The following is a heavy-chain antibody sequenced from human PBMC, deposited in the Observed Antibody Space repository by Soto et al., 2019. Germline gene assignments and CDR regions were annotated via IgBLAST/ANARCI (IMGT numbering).Heavy chain of an antibody. CDR2: IYYSGST. Sequence: QVQLQESGPGLVKPSETLSLTCTVSGGSISSYYWSWIRQPPGKGLEWIGYIYYSGSTNYNPSLKSRVTISVDTSKNQFSLKLGSVTAADTAVYYCARHPHIAAPLWFDPWGQGTLVTVSS. J-gene: IGHJ5*02. CDR1: GGSISSYY. V-gene: IGHV4-59*08. D-gene: IGHD6-6*01. CDR3: ARHPHIAAPLWFDP.